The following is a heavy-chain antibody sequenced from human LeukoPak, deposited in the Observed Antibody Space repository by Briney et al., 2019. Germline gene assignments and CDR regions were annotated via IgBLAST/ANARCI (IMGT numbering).Heavy chain of an antibody. V-gene: IGHV1-3*01. CDR3: ARGYCSSTSCYMDV. Sequence: ASVKVSCRASGHTSTTYAIHWVRQAPGQGLEWMGWINAGNGNIKYSQKFQGRVTITGDTSASTAYMELSSLRSEDTAVYYCARGYCSSTSCYMDVWGQGTTVT. D-gene: IGHD2-2*01. CDR2: INAGNGNI. CDR1: GHTSTTYA. J-gene: IGHJ6*02.